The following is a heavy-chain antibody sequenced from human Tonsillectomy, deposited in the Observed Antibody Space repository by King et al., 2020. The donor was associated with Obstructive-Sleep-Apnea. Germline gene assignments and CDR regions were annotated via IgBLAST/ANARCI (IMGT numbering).Heavy chain of an antibody. CDR1: GYNFSNFW. CDR2: IYPGDSDT. V-gene: IGHV5-51*01. Sequence: EAQLVQSGAEVKKPGESLKISCKPSGYNFSNFWIAWVRQMPGKGLEWMGIIYPGDSDTRYSPSFQGQVTISADKSITTAYLQWSGLKASDTAIYFCARHASYSFGLSPSNLDYWGQGTLVTVSS. D-gene: IGHD5-18*01. J-gene: IGHJ4*02. CDR3: ARHASYSFGLSPSNLDY.